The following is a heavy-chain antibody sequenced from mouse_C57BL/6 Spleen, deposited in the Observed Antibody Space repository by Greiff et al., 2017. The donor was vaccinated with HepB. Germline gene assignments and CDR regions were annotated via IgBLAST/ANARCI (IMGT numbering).Heavy chain of an antibody. Sequence: VQLQQPGAELVMPGASVKLSCKASGYTFTSYWMHWVKQRPGQGLEWIGEIDPSDSYTNYNQKFKGKSTLTVDKSSSTAYMQLSSLTSEDSAVYYCARSAQATRGNYFDYWGQGTTLTVSS. D-gene: IGHD3-2*02. V-gene: IGHV1-69*01. J-gene: IGHJ2*01. CDR1: GYTFTSYW. CDR2: IDPSDSYT. CDR3: ARSAQATRGNYFDY.